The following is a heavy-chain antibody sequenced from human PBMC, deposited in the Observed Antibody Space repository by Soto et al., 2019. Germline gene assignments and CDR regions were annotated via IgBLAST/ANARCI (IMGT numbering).Heavy chain of an antibody. CDR2: ISSSGSTI. Sequence: GGSLRLSCAASGFTFSSYEMNWVRQAPGKGLEWVSYISSSGSTIYYADSVKGRFTTSRDNAKNSLYLQMNGLRAEDTAVYYCARVRIVVVTTYPGDYYGMDVWGQGTTVTVSS. D-gene: IGHD2-21*02. J-gene: IGHJ6*02. CDR1: GFTFSSYE. CDR3: ARVRIVVVTTYPGDYYGMDV. V-gene: IGHV3-48*03.